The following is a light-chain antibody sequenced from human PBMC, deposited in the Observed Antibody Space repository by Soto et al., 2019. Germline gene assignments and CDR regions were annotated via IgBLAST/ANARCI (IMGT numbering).Light chain of an antibody. CDR2: SNN. Sequence: QSVLTQPPSASGTPGQRVTISCSGSSSNIGSNTVNWYQQLPGTAPKLLIYSNNQRPSGVPDRFSGSKSGTSASLAIRGLQSEDEADYYCAAWDDSLNGPFVVFGGGTKLTVL. J-gene: IGLJ2*01. V-gene: IGLV1-44*01. CDR3: AAWDDSLNGPFVV. CDR1: SSNIGSNT.